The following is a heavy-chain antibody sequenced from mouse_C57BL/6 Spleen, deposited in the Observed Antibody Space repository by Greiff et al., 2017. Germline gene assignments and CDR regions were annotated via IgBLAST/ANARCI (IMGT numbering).Heavy chain of an antibody. V-gene: IGHV1-64*01. D-gene: IGHD2-3*01. CDR3: ARRGASYDGYLDY. Sequence: VQLQQPGAELVKPGASVKLSCKASGYTFTSYWMHWVKQRPGQGLEWIGMIHPNSGSTNYNEKFKSKATLTVDKSSSTAYMQLSSLTSEDSAVYFCARRGASYDGYLDYWGQGTSVTVSS. J-gene: IGHJ4*01. CDR2: IHPNSGST. CDR1: GYTFTSYW.